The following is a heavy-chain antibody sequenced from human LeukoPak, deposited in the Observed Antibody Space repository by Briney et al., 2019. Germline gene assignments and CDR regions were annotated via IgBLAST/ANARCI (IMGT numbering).Heavy chain of an antibody. CDR2: ISGGGGST. J-gene: IGHJ4*02. D-gene: IGHD2-21*01. CDR1: GFTFSGYA. CDR3: AKVVGMCDY. V-gene: IGHV3-23*01. Sequence: PGGSLRLSCAASGFTFSGYAMSWVRQAPGKGLEWVSGISGGGGSTDYADSVKGRFTISRDNSKNTLYLQMNSLRAEDTAVYYCAKVVGMCDYWGQGTLVTVSS.